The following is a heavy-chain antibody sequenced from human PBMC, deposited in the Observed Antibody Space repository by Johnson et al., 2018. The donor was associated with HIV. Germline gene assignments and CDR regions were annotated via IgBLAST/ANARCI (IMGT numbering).Heavy chain of an antibody. Sequence: QVQLVESGGGLVKPGGSLRLSCVASGFTFDDYAMHWVRQAPGKGLEWVAVISYDGSNKYYADSVKGRFPISRDNSKNTLYLQMNSLRAEDTAVYYCASVRSDYSNDDAFDIWGQGTMVTVSS. D-gene: IGHD4-11*01. J-gene: IGHJ3*02. CDR2: ISYDGSNK. V-gene: IGHV3-30-3*01. CDR3: ASVRSDYSNDDAFDI. CDR1: GFTFDDYA.